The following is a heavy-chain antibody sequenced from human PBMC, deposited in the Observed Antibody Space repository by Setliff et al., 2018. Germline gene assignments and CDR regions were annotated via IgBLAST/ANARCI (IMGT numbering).Heavy chain of an antibody. CDR1: DDSFTSSRYY. CDR3: VRPGGTTVVARHFDY. D-gene: IGHD2-15*01. V-gene: IGHV4-39*01. J-gene: IGHJ4*01. CDR2: ISYSGTP. Sequence: SETLSLTCTVSDDSFTSSRYYWCWISQAPGSGLEWIGSISYSGTPYYNASVESRVTISIDTSRNQFSLELRSVTVADTATYYCVRPGGTTVVARHFDYWGSGILVTVSS.